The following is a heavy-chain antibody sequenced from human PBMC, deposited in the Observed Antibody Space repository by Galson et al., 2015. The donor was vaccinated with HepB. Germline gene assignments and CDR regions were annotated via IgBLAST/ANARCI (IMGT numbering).Heavy chain of an antibody. Sequence: SLRLSCAASGLIFSDYSMRWVRQAPGKGLEWVAVVSYDGSNKNYADSVKGRFTISRDNSKNTLFLQMKSLRGEDTAVYYCAQDKRSISARHVSYYYYGMDVWGQGTTFTVSS. V-gene: IGHV3-30*18. J-gene: IGHJ6*02. CDR1: GLIFSDYS. D-gene: IGHD6-6*01. CDR2: VSYDGSNK. CDR3: AQDKRSISARHVSYYYYGMDV.